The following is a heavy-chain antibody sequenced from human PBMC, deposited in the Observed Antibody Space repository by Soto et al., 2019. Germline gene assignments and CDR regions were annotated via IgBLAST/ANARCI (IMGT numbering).Heavy chain of an antibody. CDR1: GYTLTELS. V-gene: IGHV1-24*01. CDR2: FDPEDGET. D-gene: IGHD4-17*01. Sequence: GASVKVSCKVSGYTLTELSMHWVRQAPGKGLEWMGGFDPEDGETIYAQKFQGRVTMTEDTSTDTAYMELSSLRSEDTAVYYCATINLHYGDYYFDYWGQGTLVTVSS. J-gene: IGHJ4*02. CDR3: ATINLHYGDYYFDY.